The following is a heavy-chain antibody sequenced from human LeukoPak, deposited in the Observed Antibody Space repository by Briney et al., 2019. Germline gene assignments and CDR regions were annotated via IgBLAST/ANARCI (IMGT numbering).Heavy chain of an antibody. J-gene: IGHJ6*03. V-gene: IGHV4-39*07. D-gene: IGHD5-18*01. CDR2: IYYSGST. Sequence: PSETLSLTCTVSGGSISSSSYYWGWIRQPPGKGLEWIGSIYYSGSTYYNPSLKSRVTISVDTSKNQFSLKLSSVTAADTAVYYCAGKARHLIPGIQHAPYYMDVWGKGTTVTVSS. CDR3: AGKARHLIPGIQHAPYYMDV. CDR1: GGSISSSSYY.